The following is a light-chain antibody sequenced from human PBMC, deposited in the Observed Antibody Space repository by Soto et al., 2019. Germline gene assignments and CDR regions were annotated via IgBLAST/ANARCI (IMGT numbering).Light chain of an antibody. CDR1: ALPKQY. CDR3: QVWDSSSDHYV. V-gene: IGLV3-25*02. Sequence: YELTQPPSVSVSPGQTARITCSGDALPKQYAYWYQQKPGQAPVLVIYKDSERPSGIPERFSGSNSGNTATLTISRVEAGDEADYYCQVWDSSSDHYVFGTGTKVTVL. CDR2: KDS. J-gene: IGLJ1*01.